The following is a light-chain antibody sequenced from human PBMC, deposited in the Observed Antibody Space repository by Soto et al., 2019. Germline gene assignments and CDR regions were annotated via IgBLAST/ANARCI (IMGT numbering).Light chain of an antibody. CDR2: AIS. V-gene: IGKV1-39*01. J-gene: IGKJ2*01. CDR3: QQSYKTPMYT. CDR1: QTITKY. Sequence: DIPMTQSPSSLSASVGDRVTITCRASQTITKYLNWYQQKPGKAPKLLIYAISNLQSGVPSRFSGGGFGTDFTLTISSLQPEDFATYYCQQSYKTPMYTFGQGTKLEIK.